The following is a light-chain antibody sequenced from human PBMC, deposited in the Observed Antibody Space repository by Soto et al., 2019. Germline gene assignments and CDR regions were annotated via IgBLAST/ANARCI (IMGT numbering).Light chain of an antibody. CDR2: AAS. CDR3: QQSYSTPPT. V-gene: IGKV1-39*01. J-gene: IGKJ5*01. Sequence: DIQMTHCPSSLSASVGDIVTITCRASQSISSYLNWYQQKPGKAPKLLIYAASSLQSGVPSRFSGSGSGTDFTLTISSLQPEDFATYYCQQSYSTPPTFGQGTRLEIK. CDR1: QSISSY.